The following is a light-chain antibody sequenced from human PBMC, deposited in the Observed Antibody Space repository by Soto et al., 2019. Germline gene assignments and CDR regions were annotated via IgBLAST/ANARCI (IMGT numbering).Light chain of an antibody. CDR1: SSNIGSNY. V-gene: IGLV1-47*01. J-gene: IGLJ2*01. CDR3: SAWADSLSGVV. Sequence: QSVLTQPPSASGTPGQRVTISCSGSSSNIGSNYVYWYQQLPGTAPKLLIYRNNPRPSGVAVRFSGSKSGSAASLAISGLRSEDEADDYCSAWADSLSGVVFGGGTKLTVL. CDR2: RNN.